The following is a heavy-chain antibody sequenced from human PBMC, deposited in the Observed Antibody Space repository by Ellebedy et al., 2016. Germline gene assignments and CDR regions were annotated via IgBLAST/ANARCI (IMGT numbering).Heavy chain of an antibody. D-gene: IGHD3-3*01. J-gene: IGHJ5*02. CDR2: ISGRGDDT. CDR1: EFTFSTFA. Sequence: GGSLRLXXAPSEFTFSTFAMSWVRQAPGKGLEWVSAISGRGDDTYYADSVKGRFTISRDPSKNSLYMQMNSLRAEDTAVYYCADGERTYYDYISPLPWGQGTLVTVSS. CDR3: ADGERTYYDYISPLP. V-gene: IGHV3-23*01.